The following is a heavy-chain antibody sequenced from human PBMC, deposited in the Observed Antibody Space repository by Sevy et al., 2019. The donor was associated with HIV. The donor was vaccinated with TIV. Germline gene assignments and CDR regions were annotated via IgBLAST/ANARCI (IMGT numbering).Heavy chain of an antibody. CDR1: GFTLSDYY. J-gene: IGHJ4*02. Sequence: GGSLRLSCAASGFTLSDYYMSWIRQAPGKGLEWVSYISSSGSTIYYADSVKGRFTISRDNAKNSLYLQMNSLRAEDTAVYYCARVPGDGYIDFDYWGQGTLVTVSS. CDR2: ISSSGSTI. V-gene: IGHV3-11*01. D-gene: IGHD2-21*01. CDR3: ARVPGDGYIDFDY.